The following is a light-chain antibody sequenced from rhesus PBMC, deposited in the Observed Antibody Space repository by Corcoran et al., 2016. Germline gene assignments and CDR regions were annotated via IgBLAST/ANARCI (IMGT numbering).Light chain of an antibody. CDR3: QKHDSYPRT. J-gene: IGKJ1*01. Sequence: DIQMTQSPSSLSASVGDTVTITCQASQGISKYLAWYQQKPGKAPKLLIYDASTLQRGVPSRFSGSGTGTKTPLPISSLQPEDMSTYYSQKHDSYPRTFGQGTKVEIK. CDR2: DAS. CDR1: QGISKY. V-gene: IGKV1-25*01.